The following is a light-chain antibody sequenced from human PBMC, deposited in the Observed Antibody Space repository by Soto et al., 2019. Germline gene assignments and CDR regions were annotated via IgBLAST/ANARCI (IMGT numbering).Light chain of an antibody. Sequence: EIVLTQSPATLSLSPGERATLSCRASQSVGTYFAWYQQKPGQAPRLLIYDSSNRATGIPARFSGSGPGTDFNLTNSSLEPEDVAVYYGQHRSDWTSTFGGGTKVEIK. J-gene: IGKJ4*01. CDR2: DSS. CDR3: QHRSDWTST. V-gene: IGKV3-11*01. CDR1: QSVGTY.